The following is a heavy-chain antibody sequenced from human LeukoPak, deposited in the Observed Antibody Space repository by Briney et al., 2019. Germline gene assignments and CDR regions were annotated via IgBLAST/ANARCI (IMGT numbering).Heavy chain of an antibody. Sequence: GGSLRLSCAASGFTFSNAWMSWVRQAPGKGLEWVGRIKSKTDGGTTDYAAPVKGRFTISRDDSKNTLYLQMNSLKTEGTAVYYCTTPYNYDSSGYPGDWGQGTLVTVSS. D-gene: IGHD3-22*01. V-gene: IGHV3-15*01. CDR2: IKSKTDGGTT. J-gene: IGHJ4*02. CDR3: TTPYNYDSSGYPGD. CDR1: GFTFSNAW.